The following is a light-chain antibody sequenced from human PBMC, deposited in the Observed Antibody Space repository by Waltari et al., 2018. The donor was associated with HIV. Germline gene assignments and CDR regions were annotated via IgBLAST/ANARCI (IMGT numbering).Light chain of an antibody. Sequence: DIVMTQSPDSLSVSLGERATINCKSSQSVLHSPNNKNYLAWYQKKPGQPPKLLISWASIRESGVPDRFGGSGSGTDFTLTVSSLQAEDVAVYYCQQYYITPYTFGQGTKLEIK. CDR2: WAS. CDR3: QQYYITPYT. CDR1: QSVLHSPNNKNY. J-gene: IGKJ2*01. V-gene: IGKV4-1*01.